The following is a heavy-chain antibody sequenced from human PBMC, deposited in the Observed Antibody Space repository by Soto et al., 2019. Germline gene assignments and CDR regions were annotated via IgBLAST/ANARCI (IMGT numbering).Heavy chain of an antibody. D-gene: IGHD3-3*01. CDR3: PRSPKRYSDVWNGSYAGYFDY. CDR2: IYWDDGK. V-gene: IGHV2-5*02. J-gene: IGHJ4*02. CDR1: GFSLSTSEVG. Sequence: QITLKESGPTLVKPTQTLTLACTVSGFSLSTSEVGVGWVRQPPGKALEWLAVIYWDDGKRYSPSLKSRLTMITDTSKNQVVIKMTTMDPVHTATYYCPRSPKRYSDVWNGSYAGYFDYWGQGTLVTVSS.